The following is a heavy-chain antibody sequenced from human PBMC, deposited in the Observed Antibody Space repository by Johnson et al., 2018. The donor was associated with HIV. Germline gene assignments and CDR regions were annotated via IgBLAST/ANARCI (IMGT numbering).Heavy chain of an antibody. D-gene: IGHD1/OR15-1a*01. CDR3: ARDLGNWDSPRSAFDI. CDR1: GFTFSSNY. J-gene: IGHJ3*02. CDR2: IYSGGTI. Sequence: EVQLVESGGGVVQPGGSLRLSCAASGFTFSSNYMRWVRQAPGKGLEWVSVIYSGGTIYYAASLEGRLSISWDNAKNSLYLQVNSLRAEDTAVYYCARDLGNWDSPRSAFDIWGQGTMVTVSS. V-gene: IGHV3-66*01.